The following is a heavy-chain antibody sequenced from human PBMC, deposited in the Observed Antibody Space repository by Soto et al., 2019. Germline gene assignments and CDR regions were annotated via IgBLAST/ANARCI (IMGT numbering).Heavy chain of an antibody. Sequence: VRLVESGGGLVKPGGSLRLSCAASGFSFNKYSMNWVRQAPGKGLEWVSSITSKTGDQYYADSVKGRFIISRDNTKNSLSLQVTSLRDDDTAVYYCARDLMPNDRGLGDLAYWGQGTLVTVSS. D-gene: IGHD3-22*01. CDR3: ARDLMPNDRGLGDLAY. CDR2: ITSKTGDQ. CDR1: GFSFNKYS. V-gene: IGHV3-21*06. J-gene: IGHJ4*02.